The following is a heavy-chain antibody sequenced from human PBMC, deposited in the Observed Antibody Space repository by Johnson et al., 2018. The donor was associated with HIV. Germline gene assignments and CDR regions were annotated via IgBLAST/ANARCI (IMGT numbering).Heavy chain of an antibody. CDR2: ISWDGGNT. CDR3: VKDSDTYYYGSGGAFDI. J-gene: IGHJ3*02. Sequence: VQLVESGGVAVQPWGSLRLSCAASGFSFDDYAMHWVRQAPGKGLEWVSLISWDGGNTYYADSVKGRVIISRDNSKESLYLQMNSLRAEDTALYFCVKDSDTYYYGSGGAFDIWVRGTMVTVAS. V-gene: IGHV3-43D*03. CDR1: GFSFDDYA. D-gene: IGHD3-10*01.